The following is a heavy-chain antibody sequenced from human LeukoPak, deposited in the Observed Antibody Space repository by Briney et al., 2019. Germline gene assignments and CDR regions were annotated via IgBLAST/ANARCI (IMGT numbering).Heavy chain of an antibody. D-gene: IGHD3-16*01. V-gene: IGHV4-4*07. Sequence: SETLSLTCTVSGGSISSYYWSWIRQPAGKGLEWIGRIYTSGSTNYNPSLKSRVTMSVDTSKNQFSLKLSSVTAADTAVYYCARANIRYDYVWGSYDYWGQGTLVTVSS. CDR1: GGSISSYY. CDR3: ARANIRYDYVWGSYDY. CDR2: IYTSGST. J-gene: IGHJ4*02.